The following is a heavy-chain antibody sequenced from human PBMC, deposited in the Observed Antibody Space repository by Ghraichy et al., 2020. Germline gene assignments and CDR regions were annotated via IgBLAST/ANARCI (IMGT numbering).Heavy chain of an antibody. D-gene: IGHD1-26*01. Sequence: WGSLRLSCAASGFTLSSYAMSWVRQAPGKGLEWVSIMSATGGNTYYADSVKGRFTISRDTSKNTLFLQMNSLRAEDTAIYYCAKDRSGNYWGYYFDYWGQGTLVTVSS. CDR3: AKDRSGNYWGYYFDY. CDR2: MSATGGNT. CDR1: GFTLSSYA. J-gene: IGHJ4*02. V-gene: IGHV3-23*01.